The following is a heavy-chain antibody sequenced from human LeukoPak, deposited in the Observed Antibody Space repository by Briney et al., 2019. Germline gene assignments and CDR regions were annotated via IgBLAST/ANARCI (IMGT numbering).Heavy chain of an antibody. CDR2: IKQDGREK. J-gene: IGHJ4*02. CDR1: GFTFSSYW. Sequence: GGSLRLSCAASGFTFSSYWMSWVRQAPGKGLEWVVNIKQDGREKYYVDSVKGRFTISRDNAKNSLYLQMNSLRAEDTAVYYCARVIGDPVGAPESVDYWGQGTLVTVSS. V-gene: IGHV3-7*01. D-gene: IGHD1-26*01. CDR3: ARVIGDPVGAPESVDY.